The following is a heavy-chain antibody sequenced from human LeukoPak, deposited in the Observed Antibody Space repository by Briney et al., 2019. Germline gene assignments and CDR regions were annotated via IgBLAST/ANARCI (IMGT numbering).Heavy chain of an antibody. Sequence: SETLSLTCTVSGGSISSSSYYWGWIRQPPGKGLEWIGSIYYSGSTYYNPSLKSRVTISVDTSKNQFSLKLSPVTAADTAVYYCVLGVVTAILSIAPDYWGQGTLVTVSS. CDR1: GGSISSSSYY. CDR3: VLGVVTAILSIAPDY. J-gene: IGHJ4*02. CDR2: IYYSGST. D-gene: IGHD2-21*02. V-gene: IGHV4-39*01.